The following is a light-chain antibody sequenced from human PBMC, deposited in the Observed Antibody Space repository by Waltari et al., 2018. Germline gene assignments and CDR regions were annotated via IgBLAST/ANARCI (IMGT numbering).Light chain of an antibody. CDR1: SPDVGSSNL. CDR2: EVI. J-gene: IGLJ3*02. CDR3: CSYAGRNIWV. Sequence: QSALTPPASVSGSPGQPITTPCTGTSPDVGSSNLVPWYQQHPDKAPKLMVYEVIERPSGVSNRFSGSKSGNTASLTISGLQAEDEADYYCCSYAGRNIWVFGGGTKLTVL. V-gene: IGLV2-23*02.